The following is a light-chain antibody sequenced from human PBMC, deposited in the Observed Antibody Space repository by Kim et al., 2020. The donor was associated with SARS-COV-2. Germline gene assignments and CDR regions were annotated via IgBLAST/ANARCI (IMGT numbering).Light chain of an antibody. CDR2: YDS. V-gene: IGLV3-21*04. CDR1: NIGSKS. Sequence: APGKTARITCGGNNIGSKSGHWYHQKPGQAPVLVIYYDSDRPSGIPERFSGSNSGNTATLTISRVEAGDEADYYCQVWDSSSDHWVFGGGTQLTVL. J-gene: IGLJ3*02. CDR3: QVWDSSSDHWV.